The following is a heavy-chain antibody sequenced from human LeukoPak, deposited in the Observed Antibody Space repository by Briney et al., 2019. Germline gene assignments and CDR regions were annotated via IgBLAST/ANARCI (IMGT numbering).Heavy chain of an antibody. J-gene: IGHJ6*02. CDR3: ARDRGYTLRGLAV. D-gene: IGHD2-2*02. CDR1: GFSFSSYG. V-gene: IGHV3-30*03. CDR2: ISFDGSET. Sequence: GGSLRLSCGAYGFSFSSYGIVWVRQAPGKGLEWLAVISFDGSETFYADSVEGQFSISRDYSRNAFLQMNSLRPDDTAVYYCARDRGYTLRGLAVWGRGTTVIVS.